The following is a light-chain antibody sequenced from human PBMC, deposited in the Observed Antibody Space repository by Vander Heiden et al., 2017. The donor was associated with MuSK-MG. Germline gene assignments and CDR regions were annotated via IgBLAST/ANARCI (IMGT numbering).Light chain of an antibody. CDR1: NLGDKY. CDR3: QAWDGGSSVI. J-gene: IGLJ2*01. V-gene: IGLV3-1*01. Sequence: SYDLTQSPSVSVSPGPTASITCSGNNLGDKYVCWYQQKPGHSPLLVIFQDSQRPTGIPERFSASNSGNTATLTTSGTQAIDDADYYCQAWDGGSSVIFGGGTKLTVL. CDR2: QDS.